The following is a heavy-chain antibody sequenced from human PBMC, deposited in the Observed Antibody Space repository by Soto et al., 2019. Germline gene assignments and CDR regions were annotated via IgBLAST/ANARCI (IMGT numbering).Heavy chain of an antibody. J-gene: IGHJ4*02. V-gene: IGHV3-30*18. CDR3: AKEAPGGWHFFDT. CDR1: GFTFRTYG. CDR2: ISDDGSQK. D-gene: IGHD6-19*01. Sequence: LRLSGAASGFTFRTYGMHWVRQAPGKGLEWVAFISDDGSQKYYGDSVKGRFTISRDNSKNTLSLRMISLRTEDTSVYYCAKEAPGGWHFFDTWGQGTLVTVSS.